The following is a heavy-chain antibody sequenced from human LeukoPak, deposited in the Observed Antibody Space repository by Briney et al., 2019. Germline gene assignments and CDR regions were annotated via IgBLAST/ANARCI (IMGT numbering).Heavy chain of an antibody. V-gene: IGHV3-21*01. CDR3: ARDCSSSAFDI. Sequence: GGSLRLSCAASGFTFNIYTMTWVRQAPGKGLEWVSSIGSSSRYIYYADSVKGRFTISRDNDKNSVYQQMNSLRAEDTAVYYCARDCSSSAFDIWGQGTMVTVSS. CDR1: GFTFNIYT. D-gene: IGHD2-15*01. CDR2: IGSSSRYI. J-gene: IGHJ3*02.